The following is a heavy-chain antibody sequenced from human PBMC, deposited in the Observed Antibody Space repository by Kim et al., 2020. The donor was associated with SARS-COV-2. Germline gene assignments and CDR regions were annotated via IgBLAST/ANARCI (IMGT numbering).Heavy chain of an antibody. J-gene: IGHJ5*02. Sequence: ASVKVSCKASGYTFTGYYMHWVRQAPGQGLEWMGWINPNSGGTNYAQKFQGRVTMTRDTSISTAYMELSRLRSDDTAVYYCARDDQLGYCSSTSCPGGWFDPWGQGTLVTVSS. CDR2: INPNSGGT. V-gene: IGHV1-2*02. D-gene: IGHD2-2*01. CDR1: GYTFTGYY. CDR3: ARDDQLGYCSSTSCPGGWFDP.